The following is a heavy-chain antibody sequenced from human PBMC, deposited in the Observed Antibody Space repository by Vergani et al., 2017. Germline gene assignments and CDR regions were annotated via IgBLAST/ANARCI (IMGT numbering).Heavy chain of an antibody. D-gene: IGHD3-10*01. CDR2: MSHSGST. CDR3: GRVADFYGLGSRLLDL. Sequence: QVRLQESGPGLVKPSETLSLTCSVSGGSMSGYYWSWIRQPPGKELEWIGYMSHSGSTKYNPSLETRVTISGDTSKNQFSLKLNSVTAADTAVYYCGRVADFYGLGSRLLDLWGQGILVTVSS. J-gene: IGHJ5*02. CDR1: GGSMSGYY. V-gene: IGHV4-59*01.